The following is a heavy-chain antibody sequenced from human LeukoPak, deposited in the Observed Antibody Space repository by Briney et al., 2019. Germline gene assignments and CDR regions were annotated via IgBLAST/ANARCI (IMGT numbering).Heavy chain of an antibody. V-gene: IGHV4-59*08. CDR2: IYYSGST. Sequence: PSETLSLTCTVSGGSISSYYWSWIRQPPGKGLKWIGYIYYSGSTNYNPSLKSRVTISVDTSKNQFSLKLSSVTAADTAVYYCARHRGLMVEVFDYWGQGTLVTVSS. CDR1: GGSISSYY. CDR3: ARHRGLMVEVFDY. D-gene: IGHD3-10*01. J-gene: IGHJ4*02.